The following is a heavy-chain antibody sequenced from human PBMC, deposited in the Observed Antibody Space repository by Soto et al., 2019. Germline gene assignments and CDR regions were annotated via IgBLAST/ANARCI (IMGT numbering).Heavy chain of an antibody. CDR3: AKSATETSDYDFWSGYYPKHQNPGLYSYYYYYMDV. V-gene: IGHV4-59*08. D-gene: IGHD3-3*01. J-gene: IGHJ6*03. CDR2: IYYSGST. Sequence: SETLSLTCTVSGGSISSYYWSWIRQPPGKGLEWIGYIYYSGSTNYNPSLKSRVTISVDTSKNQFSLKLSSVTAADTAVYYCAKSATETSDYDFWSGYYPKHQNPGLYSYYYYYMDVWGKGTTVTLSS. CDR1: GGSISSYY.